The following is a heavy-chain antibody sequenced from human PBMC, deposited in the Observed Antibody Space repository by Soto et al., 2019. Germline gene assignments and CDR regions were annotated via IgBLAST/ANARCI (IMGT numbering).Heavy chain of an antibody. V-gene: IGHV3-21*01. CDR2: ISSSSSYI. J-gene: IGHJ3*02. D-gene: IGHD2-2*02. Sequence: GGSLRLCCAASGFTFSSYSMNWVRQAPGKGLEWVSSISSSSSYIYYADSVKGRFTISRDNAKNSLYLQMNSLRAEDTAVYYCARDAGDIVVVPAAIDAFDIWGQGTMVTVSS. CDR1: GFTFSSYS. CDR3: ARDAGDIVVVPAAIDAFDI.